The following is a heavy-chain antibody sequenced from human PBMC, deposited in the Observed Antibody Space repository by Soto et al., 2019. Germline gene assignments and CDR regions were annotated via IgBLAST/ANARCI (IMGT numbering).Heavy chain of an antibody. CDR2: INPNSGGT. V-gene: IGHV1-2*04. D-gene: IGHD3-9*01. Sequence: QVQLVQSGAEVKKPGASVKVSCKASGYTFTGYYMHWVRQAPGQGLEWMGWINPNSGGTNYAQKFQGWVNMTRDTSISTAYMELSRLRADDTAVYYCARGPIEYYDILTGTGGMDVWGQGTTVTVSS. CDR3: ARGPIEYYDILTGTGGMDV. J-gene: IGHJ6*02. CDR1: GYTFTGYY.